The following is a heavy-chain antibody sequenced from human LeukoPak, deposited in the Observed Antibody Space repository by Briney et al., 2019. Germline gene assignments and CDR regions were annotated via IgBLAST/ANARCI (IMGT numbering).Heavy chain of an antibody. CDR2: IIPIFGTA. D-gene: IGHD6-13*01. V-gene: IGHV1-69*13. J-gene: IGHJ4*02. CDR3: AREDSSSWTVFDY. CDR1: GGTFSSYA. Sequence: SVKVSCKASGGTFSSYAISWVRQAPGQGLEWMGGIIPIFGTANYARKFQGRVTITADESTSTAYMELSSLRSEDTAVYYCAREDSSSWTVFDYWGQGTLVTVSS.